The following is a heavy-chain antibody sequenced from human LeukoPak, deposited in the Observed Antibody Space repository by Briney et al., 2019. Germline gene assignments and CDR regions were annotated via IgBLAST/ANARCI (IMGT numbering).Heavy chain of an antibody. D-gene: IGHD2-15*01. CDR3: ARVEVVVAASYYGMDV. CDR1: GYTFTGYY. CDR2: INPNSGGT. V-gene: IGHV1-2*02. J-gene: IGHJ6*02. Sequence: ASVKVSCKASGYTFTGYYMHWVRPAPGQGLEWMGWINPNSGGTNYAQKFQGRVTMTRDTSISTAYMELSRLRSDDTAVYYCARVEVVVAASYYGMDVWGQGTTVTVSS.